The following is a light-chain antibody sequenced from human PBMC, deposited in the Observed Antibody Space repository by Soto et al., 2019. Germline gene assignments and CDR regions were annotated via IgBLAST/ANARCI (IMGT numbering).Light chain of an antibody. J-gene: IGLJ1*01. CDR2: EGS. V-gene: IGLV2-23*01. CDR3: CSFARSTTSYV. CDR1: TSDVGSSNL. Sequence: QSALTQPASVSGSPGQSITISCTGNTSDVGSSNLVSWYQQHPGKAPKLMIYEGSRRPSGVSGRFSGSMSGNTASLTISGLQAEDEADYYCCSFARSTTSYVFGTGTKVTVL.